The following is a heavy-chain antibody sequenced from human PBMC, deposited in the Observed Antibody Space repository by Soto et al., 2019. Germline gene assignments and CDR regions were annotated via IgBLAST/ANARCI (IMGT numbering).Heavy chain of an antibody. D-gene: IGHD4-17*01. CDR3: LISPTVTTSWFDP. CDR2: IYSGGST. CDR1: GFTVSSNY. J-gene: IGHJ5*02. V-gene: IGHV3-53*01. Sequence: PGGSLRLSCAASGFTVSSNYMSWVRQAPGKGLEWVSVIYSGGSTYYADSVKGRFTISRDNSKNTLYLQMNSLRAEDTAVYYCLISPTVTTSWFDPWGQGTLVTVSS.